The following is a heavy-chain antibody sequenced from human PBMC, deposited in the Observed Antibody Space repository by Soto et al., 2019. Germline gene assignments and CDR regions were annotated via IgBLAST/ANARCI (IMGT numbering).Heavy chain of an antibody. CDR1: GDSVSSNSAA. CDR3: AIDLGYISGWSYDAFAI. J-gene: IGHJ3*02. V-gene: IGHV6-1*01. Sequence: SQTLSLTCAISGDSVSSNSAAWNWIRQSPSRGLEWLGRTYYRSKWYNDYAVSVKSRITINPHTSKNQFSLQLNSVTPEDSAVYYCAIDLGYISGWSYDAFAIWGQGTMVT. D-gene: IGHD6-19*01. CDR2: TYYRSKWYN.